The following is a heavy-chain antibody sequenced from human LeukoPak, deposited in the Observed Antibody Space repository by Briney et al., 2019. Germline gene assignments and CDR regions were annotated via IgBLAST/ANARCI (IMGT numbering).Heavy chain of an antibody. V-gene: IGHV4-59*08. CDR1: GGSISSYY. Sequence: SETLSLTCTVSGGSISSYYWSWIRQPPGKGLEWIAYIDYRGSTTYNPSLKSRVTISVDTSKNQFSLKLSSVTAADTAVYYCARGYCSGGSCYPDYWGQGTLVTVSS. D-gene: IGHD2-15*01. J-gene: IGHJ4*02. CDR3: ARGYCSGGSCYPDY. CDR2: IDYRGST.